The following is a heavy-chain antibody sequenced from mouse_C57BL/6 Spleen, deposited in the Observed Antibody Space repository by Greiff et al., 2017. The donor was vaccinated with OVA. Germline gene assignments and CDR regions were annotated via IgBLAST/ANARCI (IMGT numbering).Heavy chain of an antibody. V-gene: IGHV1-50*01. J-gene: IGHJ2*01. CDR1: GYTFTSYW. D-gene: IGHD2-1*01. Sequence: QVQRQQPGAESGKKGAEVKLSCKASGYTFTSYWMQWVKQRPGQGLEWIGEIDPSDSYTNYNQKFKGKATLTVDTSSSTAYMQLSSLTSEDSAVYYCARQHYGNWGQGTTLTVSS. CDR3: ARQHYGN. CDR2: IDPSDSYT.